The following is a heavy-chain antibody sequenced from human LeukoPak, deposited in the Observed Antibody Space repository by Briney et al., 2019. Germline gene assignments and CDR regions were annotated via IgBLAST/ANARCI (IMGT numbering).Heavy chain of an antibody. V-gene: IGHV1-8*01. Sequence: ASVKVSCKASGYTFTSYDINWVRQATGQGLEWMGWMNPNSGNTGYAQKFQGRVTMTRNTSISTAYMELSSLRSEDTAVYYCARVSWFPGTSYYYMDVWGKGTTVTVSS. CDR3: ARVSWFPGTSYYYMDV. J-gene: IGHJ6*03. CDR2: MNPNSGNT. CDR1: GYTFTSYD. D-gene: IGHD1-1*01.